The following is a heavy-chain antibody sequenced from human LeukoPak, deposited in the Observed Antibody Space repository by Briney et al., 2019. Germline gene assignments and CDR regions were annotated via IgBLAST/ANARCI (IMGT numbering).Heavy chain of an antibody. D-gene: IGHD4-23*01. Sequence: NPSETLSLTCTVSGGSISSGGYYWSWIRQHPGKGLEWIGYIYYSGSTYYNPSLKSRVTISVDTSKNQFSLKLSSVTAADTAVYYCARGAPDYGGNSGAADYWGQGTLVTVSS. V-gene: IGHV4-30-4*08. J-gene: IGHJ4*02. CDR2: IYYSGST. CDR1: GGSISSGGYY. CDR3: ARGAPDYGGNSGAADY.